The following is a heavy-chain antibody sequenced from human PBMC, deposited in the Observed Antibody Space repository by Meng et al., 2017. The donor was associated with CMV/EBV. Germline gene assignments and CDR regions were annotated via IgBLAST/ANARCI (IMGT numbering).Heavy chain of an antibody. J-gene: IGHJ4*02. Sequence: LKSAGPTGVKPAHNLTLPCPFSAFSLRACGVGLGWIRQPPGKALEWLALIYWDDDKRYSPSLKSRLTITRDTSKNQVVLTMTNMDPVDTATYYCAHSQRGYSGPVDFDYWGQGTLVTVSS. CDR3: AHSQRGYSGPVDFDY. V-gene: IGHV2-5*02. CDR1: AFSLRACGVG. CDR2: IYWDDDK. D-gene: IGHD5-12*01.